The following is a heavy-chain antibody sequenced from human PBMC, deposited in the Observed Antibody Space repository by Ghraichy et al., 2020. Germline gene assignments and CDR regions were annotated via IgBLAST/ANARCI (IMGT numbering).Heavy chain of an antibody. Sequence: GESLNISCAASGFTFSSFSMNWVRQAPGKGLEWVSSISTSNSYKYYAGSVKGRFTISRDNAKNSLDLQMNSLRADDSAVYYCARGGRFLEWLSHGMDVWGQGTTVTVSS. V-gene: IGHV3-21*01. D-gene: IGHD3-3*01. CDR3: ARGGRFLEWLSHGMDV. CDR2: ISTSNSYK. J-gene: IGHJ6*02. CDR1: GFTFSSFS.